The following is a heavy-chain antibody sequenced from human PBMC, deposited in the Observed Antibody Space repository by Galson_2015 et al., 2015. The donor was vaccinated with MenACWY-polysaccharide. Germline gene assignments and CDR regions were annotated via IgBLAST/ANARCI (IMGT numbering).Heavy chain of an antibody. CDR3: AKKGYVHNSDVIYGLDA. J-gene: IGHJ6*02. V-gene: IGHV3-43*02. D-gene: IGHD2/OR15-2a*01. CDR1: GFAFHDSA. Sequence: SLRLSCAASGFAFHDSAMHWVRQAPGKGLEWVSLINADGDYTDYADSVKGRFSISRDNSKNSLYLQMNSLTPEDTALYYCAKKGYVHNSDVIYGLDAWGQGTTVIVSS. CDR2: INADGDYT.